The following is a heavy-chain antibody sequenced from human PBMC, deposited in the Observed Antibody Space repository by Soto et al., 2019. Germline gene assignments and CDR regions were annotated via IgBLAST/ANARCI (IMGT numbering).Heavy chain of an antibody. J-gene: IGHJ6*02. V-gene: IGHV4-4*07. D-gene: IGHD2-2*01. CDR1: GGSISSYY. CDR2: IYTSGST. Sequence: QVQLQESGPGLVKPSETLSLTCTVSGGSISSYYWSWIRQPAGKGLEWIGRIYTSGSTNYNPSLKSRVTMSVDTSKNQFSLKLSSVTAADTAVYYCARDGGGCRSTSGYYYYGMDVWGQGTTVTVSS. CDR3: ARDGGGCRSTSGYYYYGMDV.